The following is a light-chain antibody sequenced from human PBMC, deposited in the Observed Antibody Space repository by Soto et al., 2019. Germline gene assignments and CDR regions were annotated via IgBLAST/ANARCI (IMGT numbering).Light chain of an antibody. J-gene: IGKJ5*01. CDR2: RAS. CDR3: QQYNQWPIT. Sequence: EIVMTQAPGALSVSPGERVTLSGRARQGVGSNLAWYQQKPGQAPRLLIYRASTRATGISGSFSGSGSGTEFTLTISSLQSEDFAVYYCQQYNQWPITFGQGTRLEIK. CDR1: QGVGSN. V-gene: IGKV3-15*01.